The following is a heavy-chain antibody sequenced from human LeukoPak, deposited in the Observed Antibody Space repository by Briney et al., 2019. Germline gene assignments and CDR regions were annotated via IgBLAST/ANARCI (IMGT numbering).Heavy chain of an antibody. CDR1: GGSFSGYY. CDR3: ARSAVRATFDP. V-gene: IGHV4-34*01. D-gene: IGHD1-1*01. CDR2: INHSGST. Sequence: PSETLSLTCAVYGGSFSGYYWSWIRQPPGKGLEWIGEINHSGSTNYNPSLKSRVTISVDTSKNQFSLKLSSVTAAGTAVYYCARSAVRATFDPWGQGTLVTVSS. J-gene: IGHJ5*02.